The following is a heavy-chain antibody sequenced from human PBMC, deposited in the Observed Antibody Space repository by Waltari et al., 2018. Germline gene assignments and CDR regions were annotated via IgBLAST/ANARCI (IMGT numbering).Heavy chain of an antibody. J-gene: IGHJ6*02. CDR2: SSAYNGNT. CDR3: AREVDYYYGLDV. V-gene: IGHV1-18*01. D-gene: IGHD2-15*01. Sequence: QLQLVQSGPEAKKPGTSVTVSCQASGYTFPSSSFRWVRQAPGQGLEWMGWSSAYNGNTKDAQKFQGRLTMTTDTSTTTAYMELTSLTFDDTGVYYCAREVDYYYGLDVWGQGTTVTVSS. CDR1: GYTFPSSS.